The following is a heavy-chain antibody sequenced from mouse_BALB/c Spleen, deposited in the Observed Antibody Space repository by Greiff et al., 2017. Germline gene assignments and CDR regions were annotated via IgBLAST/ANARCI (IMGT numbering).Heavy chain of an antibody. D-gene: IGHD2-4*01. CDR2: ISDGGSYT. CDR3: AREGYYDYDDY. V-gene: IGHV5-4*02. CDR1: GFTFSDYY. Sequence: EVQLQESGGGLVKPGGSLKLSCAASGFTFSDYYMYWVRQTPEKRLEWVATISDGGSYTYYPDSVKGRFTISRDNAKNNLYLQMSSLKSEDTAMYYCAREGYYDYDDYWGQGTLVTVSA. J-gene: IGHJ3*01.